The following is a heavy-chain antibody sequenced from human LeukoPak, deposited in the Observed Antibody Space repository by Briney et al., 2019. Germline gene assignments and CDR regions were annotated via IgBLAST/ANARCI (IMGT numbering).Heavy chain of an antibody. CDR1: GGSISSYY. CDR2: FYYSGST. CDR3: ARQTAATITGYYFYMDV. D-gene: IGHD5-12*01. V-gene: IGHV4-39*01. Sequence: PSETLSLTCTVSGGSISSYYWGWIRQPPGKGLEWIGTFYYSGSTYYNPSLNSRVTISVDTSKNQFSLYLSSVTAADTAVYYCARQTAATITGYYFYMDVWGKGTTVTVSS. J-gene: IGHJ6*03.